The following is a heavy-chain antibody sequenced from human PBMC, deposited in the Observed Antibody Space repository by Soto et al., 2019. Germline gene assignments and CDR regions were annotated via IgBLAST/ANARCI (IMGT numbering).Heavy chain of an antibody. J-gene: IGHJ4*02. CDR2: VSKSDYT. D-gene: IGHD6-19*01. Sequence: GGSLRLSCAVSGFYFRNYGINWVRQAPGKGLEWVSSVSKSDYTYYSESVKGRFTISRDNVKNSVSLQMNNLRAEDTGVYYCSREDSIIIPAVADFWGQGTMVTVSS. V-gene: IGHV3-21*01. CDR1: GFYFRNYG. CDR3: SREDSIIIPAVADF.